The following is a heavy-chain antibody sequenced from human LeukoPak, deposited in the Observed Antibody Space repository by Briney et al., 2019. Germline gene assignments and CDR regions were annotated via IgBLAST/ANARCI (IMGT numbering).Heavy chain of an antibody. V-gene: IGHV3-30*02. CDR2: IRYDGSNK. J-gene: IGHJ4*02. D-gene: IGHD1-26*01. CDR3: AKDGAWEVADPYYFDY. Sequence: AGGSLRLSCAASGFTFSSYGMHWVRQAPGKGLEWVAFIRYDGSNKYYADSVKGRFTIPRDNSKNTLYLQMNSLRAEDTAVYYCAKDGAWEVADPYYFDYWGQGTLVTVPS. CDR1: GFTFSSYG.